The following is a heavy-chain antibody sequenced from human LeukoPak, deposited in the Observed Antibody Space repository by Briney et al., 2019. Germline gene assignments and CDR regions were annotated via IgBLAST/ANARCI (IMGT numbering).Heavy chain of an antibody. D-gene: IGHD2-15*01. CDR2: ICPSSSYI. V-gene: IGHV3-21*06. CDR1: GFTFSSSS. J-gene: IGHJ4*02. CDR3: AREGGYCSGGSCRFFDY. Sequence: PGGSLRLSCAASGFTFSSSSMNWVRQAQGKGLEFFSSICPSSSYIYYADSVKGRFTISRDDAKNSLFLQMNSLRAEDTAVYYCAREGGYCSGGSCRFFDYWGQGTLVTVSS.